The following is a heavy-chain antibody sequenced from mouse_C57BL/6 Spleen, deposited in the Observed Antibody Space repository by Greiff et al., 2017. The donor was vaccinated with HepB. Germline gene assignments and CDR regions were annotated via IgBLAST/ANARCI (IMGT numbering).Heavy chain of an antibody. D-gene: IGHD2-2*01. V-gene: IGHV1-69*01. CDR2: IDPSDSYT. J-gene: IGHJ2*01. Sequence: VQLQQPGAELVMPGASVKLSCKASGYTFTSYWMHWVKQRPGQGLEWIGEIDPSDSYTNYNQKFKGKSTLTVDKSSSTAYMQLSSLTSEDSAVYYCARHSSMVTHYFDYWGQGTTLTVSS. CDR3: ARHSSMVTHYFDY. CDR1: GYTFTSYW.